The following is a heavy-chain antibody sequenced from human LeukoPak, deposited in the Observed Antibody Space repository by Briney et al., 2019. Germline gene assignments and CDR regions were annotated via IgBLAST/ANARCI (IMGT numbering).Heavy chain of an antibody. CDR2: ISYIGST. CDR1: ADSFSSHY. V-gene: IGHV4-59*11. CDR3: ARDLVTVTKGFDI. D-gene: IGHD4-17*01. J-gene: IGHJ3*02. Sequence: SETLSLTCAVSADSFSSHYWTWIWQAPGKGLEWIGYISYIGSTNYNPSLKSRVTISIDMSKNQFSLKLSSVTAADAAVYYCARDLVTVTKGFDIWGQGTMVSVSS.